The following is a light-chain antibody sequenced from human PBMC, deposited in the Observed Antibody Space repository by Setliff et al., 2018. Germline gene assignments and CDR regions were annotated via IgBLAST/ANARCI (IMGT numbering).Light chain of an antibody. CDR1: SSNIGSNA. Sequence: QSALTQPPSASGTPGQRVTISCSGTSSNIGSNAVNWYQQFPGTAPKLLIQTNNQRHFGVPDRFSGSKSGNTASLTISGLQAEDEADYYCSSYTSSSTLGVFGTGTKVTVL. CDR3: SSYTSSSTLGV. V-gene: IGLV1-44*01. J-gene: IGLJ1*01. CDR2: TNN.